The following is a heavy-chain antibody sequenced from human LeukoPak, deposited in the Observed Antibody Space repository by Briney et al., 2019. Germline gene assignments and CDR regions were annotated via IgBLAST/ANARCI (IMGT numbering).Heavy chain of an antibody. J-gene: IGHJ6*03. CDR1: GYTFRSYG. Sequence: ASLKVSCKASGYTFRSYGITWVRQAPGQGLEWMGWINTYNGNTNYAQNLRGRVTMTTDTSTSTAYMELRSLRSDDTAVYYCARDRDSSGWYGDYYYYYYMDVWGKGTTVTVSS. D-gene: IGHD6-19*01. V-gene: IGHV1-18*01. CDR3: ARDRDSSGWYGDYYYYYYMDV. CDR2: INTYNGNT.